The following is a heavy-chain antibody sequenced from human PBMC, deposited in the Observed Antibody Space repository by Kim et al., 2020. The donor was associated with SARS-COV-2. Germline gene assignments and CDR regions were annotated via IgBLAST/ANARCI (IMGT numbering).Heavy chain of an antibody. V-gene: IGHV3-33*01. CDR3: AREPITGYGLDV. Sequence: GGSLRLSCAASGFIFSSYAMIWVRQAPGEGLEWLATIWYDGSNKYYKDSMKGRVTISRDNSKNTLYLQMNSLRAGDTAEYYCAREPITGYGLDVWGQGTT. D-gene: IGHD3-3*01. J-gene: IGHJ6*02. CDR1: GFIFSSYA. CDR2: IWYDGSNK.